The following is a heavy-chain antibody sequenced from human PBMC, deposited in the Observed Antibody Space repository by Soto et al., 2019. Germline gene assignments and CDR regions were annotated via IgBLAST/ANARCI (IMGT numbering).Heavy chain of an antibody. CDR2: ISGYSGNT. CDR1: GYTFTSYG. V-gene: IGHV1-18*01. Sequence: QVQLVQSAAEVKKPGASVKVSCKASGYTFTSYGISWVRQAPGQGLEWMGWISGYSGNTNYVQKLRGRVTMTTDTATSIAYMELRSLRSDDTAVYYCARDPPSWNDGFDYWGQGTLVTVSS. J-gene: IGHJ4*02. CDR3: ARDPPSWNDGFDY. D-gene: IGHD1-1*01.